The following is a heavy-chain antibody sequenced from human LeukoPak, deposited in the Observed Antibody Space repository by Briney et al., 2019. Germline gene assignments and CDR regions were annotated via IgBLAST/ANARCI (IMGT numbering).Heavy chain of an antibody. J-gene: IGHJ2*01. V-gene: IGHV3-23*01. CDR1: GFIFSSCS. CDR3: ARVLRSLYFDL. Sequence: GGSLRLSCAASGFIFSSCSMSWVRQAPEKGLEWVSAISGSGGSTNYADSVKGRFTISRDNSKNTLYLQIDSLRADDTAEYYCARVLRSLYFDLWVRGTLVTVSS. CDR2: ISGSGGST.